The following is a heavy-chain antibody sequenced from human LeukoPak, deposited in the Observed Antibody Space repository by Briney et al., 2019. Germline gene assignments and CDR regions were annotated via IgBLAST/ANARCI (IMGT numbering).Heavy chain of an antibody. V-gene: IGHV3-9*01. CDR1: GFTFINYA. CDR3: AKSGGPGDYFDY. D-gene: IGHD1-14*01. J-gene: IGHJ4*02. CDR2: ISWNSGSI. Sequence: GGSLRLSCAASGFTFINYAMTWVRQAPGKGLEWVSGISWNSGSIGYADSVKGRFTISRDNAKNSLYLQMNSLRAEDTALYYCAKSGGPGDYFDYWGQGTLVTVSS.